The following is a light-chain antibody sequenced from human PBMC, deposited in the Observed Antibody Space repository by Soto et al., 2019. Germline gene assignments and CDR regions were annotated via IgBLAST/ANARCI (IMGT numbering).Light chain of an antibody. CDR3: QQYHNLPYT. Sequence: DIQMTQSPSSLSASVGARVTITCQASQDISRNLNWLQQKPGEAPKLLIYDASKLETGVTSRFSGSGSGTEYTLTITSLQPEDLATYFCQQYHNLPYTFGQVTKLEIK. CDR2: DAS. V-gene: IGKV1-33*01. J-gene: IGKJ2*01. CDR1: QDISRN.